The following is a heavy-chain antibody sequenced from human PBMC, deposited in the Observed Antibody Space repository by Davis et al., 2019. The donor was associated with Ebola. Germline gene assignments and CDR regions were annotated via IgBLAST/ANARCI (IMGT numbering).Heavy chain of an antibody. CDR1: GFTFSDYY. Sequence: GESLKISCAASGFTFSDYYMSWIRQAPGKGLEWVSYISSSSSYTNYADSVKGRFTISRDNAKNSLYLQMNSLRAEDTAVYYCAREGRYCSGGSCYLPMIWGQGTLVTVSS. D-gene: IGHD2-15*01. CDR3: AREGRYCSGGSCYLPMI. CDR2: ISSSSSYT. J-gene: IGHJ4*02. V-gene: IGHV3-11*05.